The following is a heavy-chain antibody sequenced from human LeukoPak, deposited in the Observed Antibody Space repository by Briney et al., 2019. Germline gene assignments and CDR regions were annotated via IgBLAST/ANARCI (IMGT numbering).Heavy chain of an antibody. J-gene: IGHJ6*02. CDR2: INSDETRT. CDR3: ARSTDSWTNYYGMDV. Sequence: TGGSLRLSCAASGFTFNSYGMHWVRQAPGKGLVWVSRINSDETRTNFADSVKGRFTISRDNAKNTLYLQMNSLRAEDTAVYYCARSTDSWTNYYGMDVWGQGTTVTVSS. D-gene: IGHD3/OR15-3a*01. CDR1: GFTFNSYG. V-gene: IGHV3-74*01.